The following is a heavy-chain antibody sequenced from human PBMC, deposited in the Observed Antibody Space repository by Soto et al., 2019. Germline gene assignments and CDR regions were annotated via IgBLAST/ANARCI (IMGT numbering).Heavy chain of an antibody. CDR2: IYYTGTT. CDR3: ARLGGYYQAFDN. D-gene: IGHD3-22*01. Sequence: SEILSLTCTVSGGSIRDYYWSWIRQPPGKGLEWIGYIYYTGTTTYNPSLKSRLTISEDTSKNQFSLKLRSVTSADTAVYYCARLGGYYQAFDNWGQGTLGTVSS. V-gene: IGHV4-59*08. J-gene: IGHJ4*02. CDR1: GGSIRDYY.